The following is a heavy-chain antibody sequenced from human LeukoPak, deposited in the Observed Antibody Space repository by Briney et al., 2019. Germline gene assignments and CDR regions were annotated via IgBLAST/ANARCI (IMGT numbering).Heavy chain of an antibody. CDR3: ARGGRAEWDY. Sequence: SETLSLTCTVSGGSISSYYRSWIRQPPGKGLEWIGYIYYSGSTNYNPSLKSRVTISVDTSKNQFSLKLSSVTAADTAVYYCARGGRAEWDYWGQGTLVTVSS. CDR1: GGSISSYY. J-gene: IGHJ4*02. D-gene: IGHD3-3*01. V-gene: IGHV4-59*01. CDR2: IYYSGST.